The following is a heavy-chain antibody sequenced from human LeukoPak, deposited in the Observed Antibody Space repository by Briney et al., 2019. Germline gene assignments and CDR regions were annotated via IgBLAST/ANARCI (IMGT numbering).Heavy chain of an antibody. D-gene: IGHD3-10*01. CDR1: GFTFSSYA. CDR2: ISSNGGST. V-gene: IGHV3-64D*06. CDR3: VKGGGTMVRGVIILYY. J-gene: IGHJ4*02. Sequence: PGGSLRLSCSASGFTFSSYAMHWVRQAPGKGLEYVSAISSNGGSTYYADSVKGRFTISRDNSKNTLYLQMSSLRAEDTAVYYCVKGGGTMVRGVIILYYWGQGTLVTVSS.